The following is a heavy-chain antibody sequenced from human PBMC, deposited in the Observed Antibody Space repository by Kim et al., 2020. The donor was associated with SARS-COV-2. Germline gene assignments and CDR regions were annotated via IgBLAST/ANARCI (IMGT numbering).Heavy chain of an antibody. D-gene: IGHD1-26*01. Sequence: GGSLRLSCAASGFTFSSYGMHWVRQAPGKGLEWVAVISYDGSNKYYADSVKGRFTISRDNSKNTLYLQMNSLRAEDTAVYYCAKDGLGKHWYFDLWGRGT. CDR2: ISYDGSNK. V-gene: IGHV3-30*18. J-gene: IGHJ2*01. CDR3: AKDGLGKHWYFDL. CDR1: GFTFSSYG.